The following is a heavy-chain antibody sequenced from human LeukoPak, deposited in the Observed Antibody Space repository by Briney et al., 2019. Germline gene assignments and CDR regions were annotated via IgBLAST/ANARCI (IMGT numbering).Heavy chain of an antibody. Sequence: VESLKISCKGSGYSFTSYWISWVRQMPGKGLEWMGIIYPGDSDTRYSPSFQGQVTISADKSISTAYLQWSSLKASDTAMYYCARPSMVRGVIMYWFDPWGQGTLVTVSS. CDR3: ARPSMVRGVIMYWFDP. V-gene: IGHV5-51*01. D-gene: IGHD3-10*01. CDR1: GYSFTSYW. J-gene: IGHJ5*02. CDR2: IYPGDSDT.